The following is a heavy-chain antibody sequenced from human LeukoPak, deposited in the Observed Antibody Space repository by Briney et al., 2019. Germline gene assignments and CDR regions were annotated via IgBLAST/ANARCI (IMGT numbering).Heavy chain of an antibody. CDR3: ARDWLYAPPEKWLVLGAFDI. D-gene: IGHD6-19*01. V-gene: IGHV4-34*01. Sequence: AGGSLRLSCAASGFTFSSYSMNWIRQPPGKGLEWIGEIDHSGSTNYNPSLKSRVTILVDTSKNQFSLKLSSVTAADTAVYYCARDWLYAPPEKWLVLGAFDIWGQGTMVTVSS. CDR1: GFTFSSYS. J-gene: IGHJ3*02. CDR2: IDHSGST.